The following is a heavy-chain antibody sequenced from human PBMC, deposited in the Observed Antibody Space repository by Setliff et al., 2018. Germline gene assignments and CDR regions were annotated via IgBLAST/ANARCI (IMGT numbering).Heavy chain of an antibody. CDR3: ARREAYYNFWSGYYAY. V-gene: IGHV4-39*07. J-gene: IGHJ4*02. CDR1: GGSISSSSYY. CDR2: IYYSGST. Sequence: SETLSLTCTVSGGSISSSSYYWGWIRQPPGKGLEWIGSIYYSGSTYYNPSLKSRVTISVDTSKNQFSLKLSSVTAADTAVYYCARREAYYNFWSGYYAYWGQGTLVTVSS. D-gene: IGHD3-3*01.